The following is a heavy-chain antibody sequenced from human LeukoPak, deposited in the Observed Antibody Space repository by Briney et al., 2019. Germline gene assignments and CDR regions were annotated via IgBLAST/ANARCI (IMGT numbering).Heavy chain of an antibody. D-gene: IGHD1-26*01. J-gene: IGHJ4*02. Sequence: PGGSLRLSCAASGFTFSNAWMSWVRQAPGKGLEWVGRIKSKTDGGTTDYAAPVKGRFTISRDDSKNTLYLQMNSLKTEDTAVYYCTTNPPLGNNKYYFDYWGQGTLVTVSS. CDR2: IKSKTDGGTT. CDR3: TTNPPLGNNKYYFDY. V-gene: IGHV3-15*01. CDR1: GFTFSNAW.